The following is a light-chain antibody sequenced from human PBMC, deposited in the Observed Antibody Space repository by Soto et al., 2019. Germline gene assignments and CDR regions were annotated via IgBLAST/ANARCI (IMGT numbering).Light chain of an antibody. Sequence: EIVMTQSPATLSVSPGERATLSCRASQSVSSNLAWYQQKPGQAPRLLIYGASTRATGIPARFSGSGSGTAFTLPVSSLQSEDCAVYYCQQYNNWPFTFGPGTKVDIK. CDR3: QQYNNWPFT. V-gene: IGKV3-15*01. CDR2: GAS. CDR1: QSVSSN. J-gene: IGKJ3*01.